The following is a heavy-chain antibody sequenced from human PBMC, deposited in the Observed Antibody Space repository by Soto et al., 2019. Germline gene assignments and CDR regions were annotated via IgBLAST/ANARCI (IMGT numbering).Heavy chain of an antibody. D-gene: IGHD6-13*01. J-gene: IGHJ4*02. CDR2: FDPEDGET. CDR3: ATDLAAAGTFDY. Sequence: ASVNVSCKVSGYTLTELSMHWVRQAPGKGVEWMGGFDPEDGETIYAQKFQGRVTMTEDTSTDTAYMELSSLRSEDTAVYYCATDLAAAGTFDYWGQGTLVTVSS. CDR1: GYTLTELS. V-gene: IGHV1-24*01.